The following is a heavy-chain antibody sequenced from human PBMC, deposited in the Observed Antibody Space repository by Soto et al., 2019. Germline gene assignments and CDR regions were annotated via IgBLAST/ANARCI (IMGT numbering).Heavy chain of an antibody. J-gene: IGHJ4*02. CDR1: GGSISCSSYY. V-gene: IGHV4-39*01. CDR2: IYYSGST. Sequence: SETLSLTCTVSGGSISCSSYYWGWIRQPPGKGLERIGSIYYSGSTYYNPSLKSRVTISVDTSKNQFSLKLSSVTAADTAVYYCARVGREQWLVDGIDYWGQGTLVTVSS. D-gene: IGHD6-19*01. CDR3: ARVGREQWLVDGIDY.